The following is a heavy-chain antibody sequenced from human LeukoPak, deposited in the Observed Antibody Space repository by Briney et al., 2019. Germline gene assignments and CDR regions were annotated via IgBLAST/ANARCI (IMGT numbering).Heavy chain of an antibody. CDR1: GDSVSSNTPA. CDR3: ARQQRGAFDY. D-gene: IGHD6-13*01. CDR2: TYYRSKWYN. J-gene: IGHJ4*02. Sequence: SQTLSVTCAISGDSVSSNTPAWNWIRQSPSRGLEWLGRTYYRSKWYNDYAVSVRSRITINPDTAKNQFSLQSNSVTPEDTAVYYCARQQRGAFDYWGQGTLVTVSS. V-gene: IGHV6-1*01.